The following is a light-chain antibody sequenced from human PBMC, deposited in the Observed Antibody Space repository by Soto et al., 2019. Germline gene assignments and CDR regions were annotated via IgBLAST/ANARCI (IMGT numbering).Light chain of an antibody. V-gene: IGKV4-1*01. Sequence: DIVMTQSPDSLAVSLGERATINCKSSQSVLSSSNNQNYLAWYQQKPGQPPKLLISWASARESGVPDRFSGTGSGTDFTLTISSLQAEDVAVYYCQQYYSTPSFGQRTKLEIK. J-gene: IGKJ2*01. CDR3: QQYYSTPS. CDR2: WAS. CDR1: QSVLSSSNNQNY.